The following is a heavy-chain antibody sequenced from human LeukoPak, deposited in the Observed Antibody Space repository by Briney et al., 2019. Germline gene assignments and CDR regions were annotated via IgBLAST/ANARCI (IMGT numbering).Heavy chain of an antibody. CDR2: IYYSGST. CDR3: ARDRPGAFDI. V-gene: IGHV4-61*08. CDR1: GGSISSGGYS. J-gene: IGHJ3*02. Sequence: PSETLSLTCAVSGGSISSGGYSWSWIRQSPGKGLEWIGYIYYSGSTNYNPSLKSRVTISVDTSKNQFSLKLSSVTAADTAVYYCARDRPGAFDIWGQGTMVTVSS.